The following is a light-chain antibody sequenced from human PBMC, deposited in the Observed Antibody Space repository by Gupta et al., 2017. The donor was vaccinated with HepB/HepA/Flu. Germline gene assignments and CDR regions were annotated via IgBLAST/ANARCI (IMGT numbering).Light chain of an antibody. CDR1: QSVSSN. V-gene: IGKV3-15*01. J-gene: IGKJ2*01. CDR2: GAS. CDR3: QQYNNWPNT. Sequence: IVMTQSPATLSVSPGERATLSCRARQSVSSNLAWYQQKPGQAPRLLIYGASTRATAIPARFSGSGSGTEFTLTISSLQSEDFAVYYCQQYNNWPNTFGQGTKLEIK.